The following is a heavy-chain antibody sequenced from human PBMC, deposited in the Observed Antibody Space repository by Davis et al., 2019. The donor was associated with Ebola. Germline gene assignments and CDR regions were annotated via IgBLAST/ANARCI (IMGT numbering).Heavy chain of an antibody. J-gene: IGHJ4*02. Sequence: SETLSLTCTVSGGSISSGGYYWSWIRQHPGKGLEWIGFIYYSGSTYYNPSLKGRVIISVDTSKNQFSLKLSSVTAADTAVYYCARGPGYSYGRGEFEYWGQGTLVTVSS. D-gene: IGHD5-18*01. CDR3: ARGPGYSYGRGEFEY. CDR1: GGSISSGGYY. CDR2: IYYSGST. V-gene: IGHV4-31*03.